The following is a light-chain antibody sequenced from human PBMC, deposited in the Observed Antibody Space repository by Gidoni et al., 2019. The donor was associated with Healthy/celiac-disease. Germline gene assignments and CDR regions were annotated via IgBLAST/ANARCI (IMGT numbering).Light chain of an antibody. CDR2: DVS. V-gene: IGLV2-14*03. CDR3: SSYTSSSTPVV. J-gene: IGLJ2*01. CDR1: SSDVGGYNY. Sequence: QSALTQPASVSGSPGPSLTISCTGTSSDVGGYNYVSWYQQQPGKAPKLMIYDVSNRPSGVSNRFSGSKSGNTASLTISGLQAEDEADYYCSSYTSSSTPVVFGGGTKLTVL.